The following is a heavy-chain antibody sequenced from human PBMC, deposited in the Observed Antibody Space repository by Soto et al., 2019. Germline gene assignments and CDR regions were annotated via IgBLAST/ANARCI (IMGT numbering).Heavy chain of an antibody. D-gene: IGHD2-8*01. J-gene: IGHJ5*02. CDR1: GYTFTSYY. Sequence: GASVKVSCKASGYTFTSYYMHWVRQAPGQGLEWMGIINPSGGSTSYAQKFQGRVTVTRDTSTSTVYMELSSLRSEDTAVYYCAREGYCTNGVCQNWFDPWGQGTLVTVSS. CDR2: INPSGGST. V-gene: IGHV1-46*03. CDR3: AREGYCTNGVCQNWFDP.